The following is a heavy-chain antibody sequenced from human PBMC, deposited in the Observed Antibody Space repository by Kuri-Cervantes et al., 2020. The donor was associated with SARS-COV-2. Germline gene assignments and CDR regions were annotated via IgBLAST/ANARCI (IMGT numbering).Heavy chain of an antibody. Sequence: GESLKISCAASGITFSNYGMHWVRQAPGKGLEWVAVVSYDGSNKYYADSVKGRFTISRDNSKNTLYLQMNSLRAEDTAVYYCASSPLEPSSSSEYYYYYMDVWGKGTTVTVSS. CDR3: ASSPLEPSSSSEYYYYYMDV. V-gene: IGHV3-30*03. CDR1: GITFSNYG. J-gene: IGHJ6*03. D-gene: IGHD6-13*01. CDR2: VSYDGSNK.